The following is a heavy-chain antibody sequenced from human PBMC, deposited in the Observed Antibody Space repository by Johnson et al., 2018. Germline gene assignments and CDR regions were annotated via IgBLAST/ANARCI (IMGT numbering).Heavy chain of an antibody. CDR3: ARDYYDSWGDYYYMDV. CDR2: IKQDGSEK. CDR1: GFTFSSYW. V-gene: IGHV3-7*01. Sequence: EVQLLESGGGLVQPGGSLRLSCAASGFTFSSYWMSWVRQAPGKGLEWVATIKQDGSEKYYVDSVKGRFTISRDNAKNSLYLQMNSLRAEDTAVYYCARDYYDSWGDYYYMDVWGKGTTVTVSS. J-gene: IGHJ6*03. D-gene: IGHD3-22*01.